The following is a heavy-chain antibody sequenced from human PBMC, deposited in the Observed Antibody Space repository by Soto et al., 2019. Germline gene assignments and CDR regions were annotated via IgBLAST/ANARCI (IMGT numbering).Heavy chain of an antibody. CDR3: AKTRGDYLDY. Sequence: QVHLVQSGGEVKKPGASVKVSCKASGYTFITYGFAWVRQAPGQGLEWMGWISANTADTKYPQKLQGRVTLTTDASTATAFMELRSLRSDDTAVYYCAKTRGDYLDYWGQGTLVTVAS. CDR2: ISANTADT. J-gene: IGHJ4*02. V-gene: IGHV1-18*01. CDR1: GYTFITYG. D-gene: IGHD2-2*01.